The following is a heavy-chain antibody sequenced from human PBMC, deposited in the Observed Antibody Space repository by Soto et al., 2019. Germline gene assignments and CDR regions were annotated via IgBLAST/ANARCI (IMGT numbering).Heavy chain of an antibody. CDR1: GFTFNNYA. CDR3: AKGRGGSGSLTPRVDF. Sequence: EVQLLESGGGLVQPGGSLRLSCAASGFTFNNYALTWFRQAQGKGLEWFSAISGGGVTTSYADSVKGRFTVSRDGSKNTLYLQMSSLRAEDTALYYCAKGRGGSGSLTPRVDFWGQGTLVTVSS. J-gene: IGHJ4*02. D-gene: IGHD3-10*01. CDR2: ISGGGVTT. V-gene: IGHV3-23*01.